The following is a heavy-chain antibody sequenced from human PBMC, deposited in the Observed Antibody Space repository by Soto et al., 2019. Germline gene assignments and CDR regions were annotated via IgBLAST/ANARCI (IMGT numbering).Heavy chain of an antibody. J-gene: IGHJ4*02. Sequence: PGGSLRLSCAASGFTFSSYSMNWVRQAPGKGLGWVSSISSSSSYIYYADSVKGRFTISRDNAKNSLYLQMNSLRAEDTAVYYCARVRIPAIVLMEYYFDYWGQGTLVTVSS. V-gene: IGHV3-21*01. CDR1: GFTFSSYS. D-gene: IGHD2-8*01. CDR2: ISSSSSYI. CDR3: ARVRIPAIVLMEYYFDY.